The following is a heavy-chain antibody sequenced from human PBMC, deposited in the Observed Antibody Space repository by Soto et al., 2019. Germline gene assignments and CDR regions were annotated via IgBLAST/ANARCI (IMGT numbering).Heavy chain of an antibody. V-gene: IGHV3-11*01. Sequence: GGSLRLSCAASGLTFIDFYMSWVRQAPGKGLDWVSYIDPSGTTIVYADSVKGRFTISRDNAKNSLYLQMNSLRAEDTAVYYCARGMITFGGVIVMGYYGMDVWGQGTTVT. CDR2: IDPSGTTI. CDR3: ARGMITFGGVIVMGYYGMDV. CDR1: GLTFIDFY. J-gene: IGHJ6*02. D-gene: IGHD3-16*02.